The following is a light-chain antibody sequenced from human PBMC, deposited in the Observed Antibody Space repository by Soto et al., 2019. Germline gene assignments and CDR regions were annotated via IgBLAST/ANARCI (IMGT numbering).Light chain of an antibody. CDR3: QSYDRSLSGYV. CDR2: GNA. Sequence: QSVLTQPPSVSGAPGQRIIISCTGSSSNIGADYYVHWYKQFPGAAPKLLIYGNANRPSGVPDRISGSKSGTSASLAITGLQAEDEADYYCQSYDRSLSGYVFGTGTKLTVL. V-gene: IGLV1-40*01. J-gene: IGLJ1*01. CDR1: SSNIGADYY.